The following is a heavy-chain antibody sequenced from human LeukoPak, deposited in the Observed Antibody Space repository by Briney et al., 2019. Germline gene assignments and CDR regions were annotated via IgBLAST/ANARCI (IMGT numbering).Heavy chain of an antibody. D-gene: IGHD6-19*01. Sequence: PGGSLRLSCAASGFTFSSYGMHWVRQAPGKGLEWVASIRYDGSNKYYADSVKGRFTISRDHSKNTLYLQMNSLRAEDTAVYYCARRSGIAVAGAFDYWGQGTLVTVSS. CDR1: GFTFSSYG. CDR2: IRYDGSNK. CDR3: ARRSGIAVAGAFDY. V-gene: IGHV3-30*02. J-gene: IGHJ4*02.